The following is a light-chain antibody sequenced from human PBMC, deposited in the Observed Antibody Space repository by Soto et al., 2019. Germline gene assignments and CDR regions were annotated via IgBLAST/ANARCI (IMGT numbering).Light chain of an antibody. CDR1: QSVNSNY. CDR3: QQYDNSIT. J-gene: IGKJ5*01. V-gene: IGKV3-20*01. CDR2: GAS. Sequence: EIVLTQSPDTLSLSPGESATLSCRASQSVNSNYLAWYQQKPGQAPRLLIYGASSRATDNPDRFSGSGSGTDCSLTISRLEPEDFAVFYCQQYDNSITFGQGTLLEIE.